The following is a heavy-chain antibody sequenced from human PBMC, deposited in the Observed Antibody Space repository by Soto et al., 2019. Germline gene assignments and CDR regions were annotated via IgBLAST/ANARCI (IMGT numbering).Heavy chain of an antibody. CDR2: ISSSSSYI. D-gene: IGHD2-2*01. CDR3: ARSIVVVPAAPNWFDP. CDR1: GFTFSSYS. J-gene: IGHJ5*02. V-gene: IGHV3-21*01. Sequence: GGSLRLSCAASGFTFSSYSMNWVRQALGKGLEWVSSISSSSSYIYYADSVKGRFTISRDNAKNSLYLQMNSLRAEDTAVYYCARSIVVVPAAPNWFDPWGQGTLVTVSS.